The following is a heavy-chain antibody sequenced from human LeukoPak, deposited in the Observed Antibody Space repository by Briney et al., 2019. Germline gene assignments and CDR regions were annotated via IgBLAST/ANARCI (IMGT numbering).Heavy chain of an antibody. CDR1: GGSISSYY. CDR3: ARETYSSSWYWWFDP. CDR2: IYYSGST. J-gene: IGHJ5*02. V-gene: IGHV4-59*01. D-gene: IGHD6-13*01. Sequence: PSETLSLTCTVSGGSISSYYWSWIRQPPGKGLEWIGYIYYSGSTNYNPSLKSRVTISVDTSKNQFSLKLSSVTAADTAVYYCARETYSSSWYWWFDPWGQGTLVTVSS.